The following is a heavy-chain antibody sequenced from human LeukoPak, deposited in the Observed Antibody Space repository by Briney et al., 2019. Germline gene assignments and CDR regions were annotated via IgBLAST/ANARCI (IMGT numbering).Heavy chain of an antibody. CDR3: ARRGKGLGYYMDV. CDR1: GYTFTSYD. CDR2: MNPNSGNT. J-gene: IGHJ6*03. D-gene: IGHD3-16*01. Sequence: ASVKVSCKASGYTFTSYDIKWVRQATGQGLEWMGRMNPNSGNTGYAQKFQGRVTMTRNTSISTAYMELSSLTSEDTAVYYCARRGKGLGYYMDVWGKGTTVTVSS. V-gene: IGHV1-8*01.